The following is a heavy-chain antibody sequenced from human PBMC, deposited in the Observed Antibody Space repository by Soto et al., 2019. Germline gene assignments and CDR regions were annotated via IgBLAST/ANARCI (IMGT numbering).Heavy chain of an antibody. CDR3: ARRRYCGADCYSKYYYGMDV. CDR2: IIPVLGVT. V-gene: IGHV1-69*02. CDR1: GSTFSSYT. D-gene: IGHD2-21*02. Sequence: QVHLVQSGAEMKKPGSSVKVSCQASGSTFSSYTVSWVRQAPGQGLEWMGRIIPVLGVTNYAPKFKGRVTIPADKSKTTAYMELSSLRSGDTAVYYCARRRYCGADCYSKYYYGMDVWGQGTTVTVSS. J-gene: IGHJ6*02.